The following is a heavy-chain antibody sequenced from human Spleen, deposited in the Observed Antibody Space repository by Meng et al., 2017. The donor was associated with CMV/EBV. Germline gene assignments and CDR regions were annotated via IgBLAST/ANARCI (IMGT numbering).Heavy chain of an antibody. CDR2: MNTNSGGT. J-gene: IGHJ4*02. CDR3: ARKAGANGRGFDY. CDR1: GYTFTGYF. Sequence: SGYTFTGYFMHWVRQAPGKGLEWMGLMNTNSGGTQYTQKFQGRVTMTRDTSINTVFLELTSLTSDDTAVYYCARKAGANGRGFDYWGQGTLVTVSS. D-gene: IGHD1-26*01. V-gene: IGHV1-2*02.